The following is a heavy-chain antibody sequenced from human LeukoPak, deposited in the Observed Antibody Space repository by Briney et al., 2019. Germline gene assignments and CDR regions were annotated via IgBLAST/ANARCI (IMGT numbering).Heavy chain of an antibody. V-gene: IGHV3-30*02. D-gene: IGHD3-16*02. CDR3: ANDPKLRLGEISLYRGRIPY. J-gene: IGHJ4*02. Sequence: GGSLRLSCAASGFTFSSYWMSWVRQAPGKGLEWVTFIRYDGSNKYYADSVKGRFTISRDNSKHMLYLQMNSLKTQDKTVYYCANDPKLRLGEISLYRGRIPYWGQGTLVTVSS. CDR2: IRYDGSNK. CDR1: GFTFSSYW.